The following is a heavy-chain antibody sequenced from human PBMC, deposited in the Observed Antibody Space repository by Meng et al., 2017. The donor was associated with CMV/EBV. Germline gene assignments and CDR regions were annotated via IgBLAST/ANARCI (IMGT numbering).Heavy chain of an antibody. D-gene: IGHD2-2*02. V-gene: IGHV3-7*01. CDR1: GFTFSSYE. Sequence: GGSLRLSCAASGFTFSSYEMNWVRQAPGKGLEWVANIKQDGSEKYYVDSVKGRFTISRDNAKNSLYLQMNSLRAEDTAVHYCAREDCSSTSCYTGYYGMDVWGQGTTVTVSS. CDR2: IKQDGSEK. CDR3: AREDCSSTSCYTGYYGMDV. J-gene: IGHJ6*02.